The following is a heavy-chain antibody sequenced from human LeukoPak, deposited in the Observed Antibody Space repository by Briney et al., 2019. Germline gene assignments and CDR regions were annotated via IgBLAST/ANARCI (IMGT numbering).Heavy chain of an antibody. CDR1: GYSFTSYW. Sequence: AGESLKISCKGSGYSFTSYWIGWVRQMPGKGLEWMGIIYPDDSDTRYSPSFQGQVTISADKSISTAYLQWSSLKASDTAMYYCARGYYDFRSGYSAYYYYMDVWGKGTTVTVSS. V-gene: IGHV5-51*01. J-gene: IGHJ6*03. CDR3: ARGYYDFRSGYSAYYYYMDV. D-gene: IGHD3-3*01. CDR2: IYPDDSDT.